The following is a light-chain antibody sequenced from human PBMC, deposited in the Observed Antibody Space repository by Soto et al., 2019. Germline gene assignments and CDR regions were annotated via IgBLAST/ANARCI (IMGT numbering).Light chain of an antibody. CDR3: QQYTTSPTWT. Sequence: DIQMTQSPSTLSASVGDRVTITCRASQSISSWLAWYQQKPGKAPKLLIYKASSLDSGVPSRFSGSGSGTEFTLTISSLQPEDFATDYCQQYTTSPTWTFGQGTKVEIK. CDR1: QSISSW. V-gene: IGKV1-5*03. J-gene: IGKJ1*01. CDR2: KAS.